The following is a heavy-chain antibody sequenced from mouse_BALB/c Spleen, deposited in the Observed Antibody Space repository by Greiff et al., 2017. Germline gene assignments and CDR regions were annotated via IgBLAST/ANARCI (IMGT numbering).Heavy chain of an antibody. CDR3: ARSGNYAVFDV. Sequence: QVQLQQPGAELVKPGASVKLSCKASGYTFTSYWMHWVKQRPGQGLEWIGEINPSNGRTNYNEKFKSKATLTVDKSSSTAYMQLSSLTSEDSAVYYCARSGNYAVFDVWGAGTTVTVSS. J-gene: IGHJ1*01. D-gene: IGHD2-1*01. V-gene: IGHV1S81*02. CDR2: INPSNGRT. CDR1: GYTFTSYW.